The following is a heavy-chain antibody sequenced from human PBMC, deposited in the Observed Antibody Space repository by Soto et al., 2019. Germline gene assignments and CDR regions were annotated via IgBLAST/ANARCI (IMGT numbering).Heavy chain of an antibody. D-gene: IGHD1-7*01. Sequence: SETLSLTCTVSGGSIISYRWSWIRQPAGKGLEWIGRLNTYGNTHYNPSLKSRVTVSVDTSRNQFFLTLRSVTAADSAVYHCGRESGETWDYEASWGQGTPVTVSS. J-gene: IGHJ5*02. CDR1: GGSIISYR. CDR2: LNTYGNT. CDR3: GRESGETWDYEAS. V-gene: IGHV4-4*07.